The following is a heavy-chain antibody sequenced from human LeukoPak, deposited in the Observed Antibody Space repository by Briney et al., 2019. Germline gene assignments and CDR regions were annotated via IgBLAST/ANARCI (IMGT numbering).Heavy chain of an antibody. Sequence: PGGSLRLSCAASGFTFSNYAMSWVRQAPGKGLEWVSGISGNGGSTYYADSVKGRFTISRDNSKNTLYLQMNSLRAEDTAVYYCAKGSSSYYFAFDIWGQGTMVTVSS. CDR1: GFTFSNYA. J-gene: IGHJ3*02. CDR2: ISGNGGST. CDR3: AKGSSSYYFAFDI. D-gene: IGHD6-13*01. V-gene: IGHV3-23*01.